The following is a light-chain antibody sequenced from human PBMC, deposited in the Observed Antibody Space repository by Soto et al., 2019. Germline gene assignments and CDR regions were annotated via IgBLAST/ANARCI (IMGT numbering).Light chain of an antibody. V-gene: IGLV2-14*01. CDR1: SSDVGSFDS. CDR2: DVS. J-gene: IGLJ2*01. Sequence: QSALTQPASVSGSPGQPITISCTGTSSDVGSFDSVAWYQHNPGKAPKLMIYDVSNRPSGVSSRFSGSKSGNTASLSISGLPDDDEANYYCSSFTTRSTLVFGRGTKLTVL. CDR3: SSFTTRSTLV.